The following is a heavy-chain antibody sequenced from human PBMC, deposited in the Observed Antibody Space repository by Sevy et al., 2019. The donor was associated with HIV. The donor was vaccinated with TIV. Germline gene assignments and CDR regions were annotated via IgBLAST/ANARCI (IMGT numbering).Heavy chain of an antibody. Sequence: ASVKVSCKASGGTFSSYAISWVRQAPGQGLEWMGGIIPIFGTANYAQKFQGRVTITADKSTSTAYMELSSLRSEDTAVYYCSRGPDTAMEVFYYYYYMYVWGKGTTVTVSS. D-gene: IGHD5-18*01. J-gene: IGHJ6*03. V-gene: IGHV1-69*06. CDR1: GGTFSSYA. CDR3: SRGPDTAMEVFYYYYYMYV. CDR2: IIPIFGTA.